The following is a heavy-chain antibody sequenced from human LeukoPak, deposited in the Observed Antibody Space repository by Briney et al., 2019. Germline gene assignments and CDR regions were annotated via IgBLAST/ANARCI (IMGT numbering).Heavy chain of an antibody. CDR2: ISSNGGST. Sequence: GGSLRLSCAASGFTFSSYAMHWARQAPGKGLEYVSAISSNGGSTYYANSVKGRFTISRDNAKNSLYLQMNSLRAEDTASYYCAKEPRAGTSWYFDLWGRGTLVTVSS. D-gene: IGHD6-19*01. CDR1: GFTFSSYA. J-gene: IGHJ2*01. CDR3: AKEPRAGTSWYFDL. V-gene: IGHV3-64*01.